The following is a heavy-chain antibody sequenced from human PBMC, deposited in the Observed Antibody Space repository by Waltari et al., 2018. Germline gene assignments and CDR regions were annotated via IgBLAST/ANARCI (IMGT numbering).Heavy chain of an antibody. CDR2: IYHNGNH. V-gene: IGHV4-4*02. D-gene: IGHD1-1*01. CDR1: GGSISSSNW. Sequence: QVQLQESGPGLVKPSGTLSLTCAVSGGSISSSNWWSWVRQPPGKGLEWIGEIYHNGNHNCNPSLKSRVTISVDKSKNQFSLKLGSVTAADTAEYYCARDGIRGEDGYWGQGTLVTVSS. CDR3: ARDGIRGEDGY. J-gene: IGHJ4*02.